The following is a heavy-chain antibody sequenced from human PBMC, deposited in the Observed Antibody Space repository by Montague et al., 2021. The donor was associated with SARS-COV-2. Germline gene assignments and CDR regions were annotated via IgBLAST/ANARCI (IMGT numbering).Heavy chain of an antibody. CDR2: IYYSGST. J-gene: IGHJ6*03. D-gene: IGHD3-3*01. CDR3: ARGPDHYDFWSDYYYYYMDV. V-gene: IGHV4-59*01. CDR1: GCSISSYY. Sequence: SETLSLTCTVSGCSISSYYWSWIRQPPGKGLEWIGYIYYSGSTNYNPSLKSRVTISVDTSKNQFSLKLSSVTAADTAVYYCARGPDHYDFWSDYYYYYMDVWGKGTTVTVSS.